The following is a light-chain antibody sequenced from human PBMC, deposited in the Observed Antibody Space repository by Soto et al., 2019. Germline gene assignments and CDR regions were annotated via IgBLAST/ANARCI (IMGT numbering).Light chain of an antibody. CDR2: SND. Sequence: QSVLTQPPSPSGTPGQTVTISCSGSSFNIGFNYVYWYQQLPGMAPKLLIHSNDERPSGVPDRFSGSKSGTSASLAISGLRSEDEAEYYCAAWDDSLSGGVFGTGTKLTVL. CDR3: AAWDDSLSGGV. V-gene: IGLV1-47*02. CDR1: SFNIGFNY. J-gene: IGLJ1*01.